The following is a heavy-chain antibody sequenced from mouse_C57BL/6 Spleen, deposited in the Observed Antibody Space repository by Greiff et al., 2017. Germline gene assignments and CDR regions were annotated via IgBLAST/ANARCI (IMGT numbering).Heavy chain of an antibody. CDR3: PLDSSGYVDY. CDR2: INPSTGGT. Sequence: EVQRVESGPELVKPGASVKISCKASGYSFTGYYMNWVKQSPEKSLEWIGEINPSTGGTTYNQKFKAKATLTVDKSSSTAYMQLKSLTSEDSAVYYCPLDSSGYVDYWGQGTTLTVSS. J-gene: IGHJ2*01. CDR1: GYSFTGYY. D-gene: IGHD3-2*02. V-gene: IGHV1-42*01.